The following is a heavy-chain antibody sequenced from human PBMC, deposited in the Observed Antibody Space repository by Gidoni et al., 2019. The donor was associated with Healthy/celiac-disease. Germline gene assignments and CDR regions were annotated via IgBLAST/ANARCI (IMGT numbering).Heavy chain of an antibody. V-gene: IGHV1-69*06. CDR3: AGDERGSGSYEPVDY. D-gene: IGHD1-26*01. J-gene: IGHJ4*02. CDR2: IIPIFGTA. Sequence: QVQLVQSGAVVKKPGSSVKVYCKESGGTFSSYATSWVRQAPGQGLEWMGGIIPIFGTANYAQKFQGRDTITADKSKSTGYMELSRHRSEDTAVYDCAGDERGSGSYEPVDYWGQGTLVTVSS. CDR1: GGTFSSYA.